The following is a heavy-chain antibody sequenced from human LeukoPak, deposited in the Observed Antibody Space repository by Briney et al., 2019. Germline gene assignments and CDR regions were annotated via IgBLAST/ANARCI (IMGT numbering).Heavy chain of an antibody. J-gene: IGHJ5*02. CDR3: ATGPQAWPNWFDP. V-gene: IGHV5-51*01. Sequence: GESLKISCKGSGYSFTSYWIGWVRQMPGKGLEWMGIIYPGDSDTRYSPSFQGQVTISADKSISTAYLQWSSLKAEDTAVYYCATGPQAWPNWFDPWGQGTLVTVSS. CDR2: IYPGDSDT. CDR1: GYSFTSYW.